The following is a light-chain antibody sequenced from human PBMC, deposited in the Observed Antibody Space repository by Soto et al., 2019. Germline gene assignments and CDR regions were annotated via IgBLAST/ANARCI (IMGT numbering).Light chain of an antibody. V-gene: IGKV1-5*03. CDR2: KAS. CDR3: QQYNSYPVA. Sequence: DIQMTQSPSTLSASVGDRVTITCRASQSISSWLAWYQQKPGKAPKLLIYKASSLESGAPSRFSGSGSGTEFTLTISSLQPDDFATYYCQQYNSYPVAFSQGTKLEIK. CDR1: QSISSW. J-gene: IGKJ2*01.